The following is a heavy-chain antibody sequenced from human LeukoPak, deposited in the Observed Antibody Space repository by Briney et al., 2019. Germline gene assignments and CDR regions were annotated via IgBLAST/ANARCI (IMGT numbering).Heavy chain of an antibody. CDR3: ARHHGSGFDY. V-gene: IGHV4-59*08. CDR2: IYYIGST. CDR1: GGSISSYY. D-gene: IGHD6-19*01. Sequence: SETLSLTCTVSGGSISSYYWSWIRQPPGKGLEWIGYIYYIGSTNYNPSLKSRVTISVDTSKNQFSLKLSSVTAADTAVYYCARHHGSGFDYWGQGTLVTVSS. J-gene: IGHJ4*02.